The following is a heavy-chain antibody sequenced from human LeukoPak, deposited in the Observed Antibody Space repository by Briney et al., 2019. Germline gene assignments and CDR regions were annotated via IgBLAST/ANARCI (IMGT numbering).Heavy chain of an antibody. J-gene: IGHJ4*02. CDR1: GFTFSSYS. CDR3: ATYSSSWYCFDY. CDR2: ISSSGSTK. V-gene: IGHV3-48*01. D-gene: IGHD6-13*01. Sequence: GGSLRLSCAASGFTFSSYSMNWVRQAPGKGLECVAYISSSGSTKYYADSVKGRFTISRDNSKNTLYLQMNSLRAEDTAVYYCATYSSSWYCFDYWGQGTLVTVSS.